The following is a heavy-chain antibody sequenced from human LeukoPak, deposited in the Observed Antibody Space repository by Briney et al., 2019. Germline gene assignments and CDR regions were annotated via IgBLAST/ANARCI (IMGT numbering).Heavy chain of an antibody. CDR2: IYSGGST. V-gene: IGHV3-66*01. CDR1: GFTVSSNY. J-gene: IGHJ4*02. Sequence: GGSLRLSCAASGFTVSSNYMSWVRQAPGKGLEWVSVIYSGGSTYYADSVKGRFTISRDNSKNTLYLQMNSLRAEDTAVYYCAREAHKGMATMGANFDYWGQGTLVTVSS. CDR3: AREAHKGMATMGANFDY. D-gene: IGHD5-24*01.